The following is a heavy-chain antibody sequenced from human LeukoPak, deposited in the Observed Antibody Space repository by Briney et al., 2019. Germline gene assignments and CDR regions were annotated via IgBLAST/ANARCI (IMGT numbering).Heavy chain of an antibody. J-gene: IGHJ5*02. CDR3: ALTYCSSTSCSWFDP. V-gene: IGHV1-69*06. CDR1: GGTFSSYA. D-gene: IGHD2-2*01. CDR2: IIPIFGTA. Sequence: GSSVKVSCKASGGTFSSYAISWVRQAPGQGLEWMGGIIPIFGTANYAQKFQGRVTITADKSTSTAYMEPSSLRSEDTAVYYCALTYCSSTSCSWFDPWGQGTLVTVSS.